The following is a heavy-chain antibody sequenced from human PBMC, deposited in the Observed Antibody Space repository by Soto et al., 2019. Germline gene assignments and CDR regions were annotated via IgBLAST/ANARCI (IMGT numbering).Heavy chain of an antibody. Sequence: SETLSLTCTVSGGSISSGDYYWSWIRQPPGKGLEWIGYIYYSGSTYYNPSLKSRVTISVDTSKNQFSLKLSSVTAADTAVYYCASQDPGIPDNWFDPWGQGTLVTVSS. CDR3: ASQDPGIPDNWFDP. CDR1: GGSISSGDYY. D-gene: IGHD6-13*01. J-gene: IGHJ5*02. V-gene: IGHV4-30-4*01. CDR2: IYYSGST.